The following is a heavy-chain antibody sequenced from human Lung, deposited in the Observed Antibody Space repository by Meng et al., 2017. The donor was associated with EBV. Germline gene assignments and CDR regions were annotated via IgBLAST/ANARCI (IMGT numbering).Heavy chain of an antibody. CDR2: IDYSGTT. CDR3: ARGEYSGFSYPD. J-gene: IGHJ4*02. V-gene: IGHV4-31*03. D-gene: IGHD5-12*01. CDR1: GGSISSGGYY. Sequence: QGQLSRSGPGLGKPARTLPLTCTVSGGSISSGGYYWSWIRQHPGKGPEWIGDIDYSGTTNYNPSLKSRVTMSIDTSNNQFFLHLRSVSAADTAVYYCARGEYSGFSYPDWGQGTLVTVSS.